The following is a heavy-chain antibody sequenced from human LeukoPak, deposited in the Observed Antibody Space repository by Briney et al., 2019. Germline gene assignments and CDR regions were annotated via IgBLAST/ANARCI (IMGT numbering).Heavy chain of an antibody. J-gene: IGHJ4*02. Sequence: GGSLRLSCEASGLTSSTYGMHWVRQAPGKGLEWVAVISSDGSNKYYTDSVKGRFIISRDNSKNTLYLQMNSLRAEDTAVYYCAKGGGRFGDLLSSIDYWGQGTLVTVSS. D-gene: IGHD3-10*01. CDR1: GLTSSTYG. V-gene: IGHV3-30*18. CDR2: ISSDGSNK. CDR3: AKGGGRFGDLLSSIDY.